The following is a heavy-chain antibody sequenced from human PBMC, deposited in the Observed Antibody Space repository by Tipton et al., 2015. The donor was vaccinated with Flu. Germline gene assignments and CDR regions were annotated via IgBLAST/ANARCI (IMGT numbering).Heavy chain of an antibody. Sequence: QVQLVQSGAEVKKPGASVKVSCKASGYTFTSYDINWVRQATGQGLEWMGWMNPNSGNTGYAQKFQGRVTMTRNTSISTAYMELSSLRSEDTAVYYCARGYSGYDWGYYSYYGMDVWGQGTTVTVSS. CDR2: MNPNSGNT. CDR1: GYTFTSYD. J-gene: IGHJ6*02. V-gene: IGHV1-8*01. CDR3: ARGYSGYDWGYYSYYGMDV. D-gene: IGHD5-12*01.